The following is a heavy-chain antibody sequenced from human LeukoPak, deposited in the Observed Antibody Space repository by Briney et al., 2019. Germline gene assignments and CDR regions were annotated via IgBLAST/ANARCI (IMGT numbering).Heavy chain of an antibody. D-gene: IGHD3-22*01. CDR3: TTEYNFNYYDSSGYYY. CDR2: ISYDGSNK. J-gene: IGHJ4*02. Sequence: GRSLRLSCEASGFTFSSYGMHWVRQAPGKRLEWVAVISYDGSNKYYADSVKGRFTISRDNSKNTLYLQMNSLKTEDTAVYYCTTEYNFNYYDSSGYYYWGQGTLVTVSS. V-gene: IGHV3-30*03. CDR1: GFTFSSYG.